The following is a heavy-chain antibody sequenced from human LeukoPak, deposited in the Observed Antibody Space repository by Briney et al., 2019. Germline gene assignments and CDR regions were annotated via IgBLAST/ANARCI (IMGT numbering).Heavy chain of an antibody. D-gene: IGHD1-14*01. V-gene: IGHV4-59*08. CDR3: ARQTSGSGIDY. Sequence: SSETLSLTCTVSGGSISSYYWSWIRQPPGKGLEWIGYIYYSGSTNYNPSLKSRVTISVDTSKNQFSLKLSFVTAADTAVYYCARQTSGSGIDYWGQGTLVTVSS. J-gene: IGHJ4*02. CDR2: IYYSGST. CDR1: GGSISSYY.